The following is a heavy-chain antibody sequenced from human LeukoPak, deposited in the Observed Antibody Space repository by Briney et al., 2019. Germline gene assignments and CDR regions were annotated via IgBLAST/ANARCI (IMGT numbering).Heavy chain of an antibody. CDR3: ARAVCSSTSCYAGVY. V-gene: IGHV1-18*01. CDR2: ISAYNGNT. D-gene: IGHD2-2*01. J-gene: IGHJ4*02. CDR1: GYTFTSYG. Sequence: ASVKVSCKASGYTFTSYGISWVRQAPGQGLEWMGWISAYNGNTNYAQKLQGRVTMTTDTSTSTAYMELRSLRSDDTAVYYCARAVCSSTSCYAGVYWGQGTLVTVSS.